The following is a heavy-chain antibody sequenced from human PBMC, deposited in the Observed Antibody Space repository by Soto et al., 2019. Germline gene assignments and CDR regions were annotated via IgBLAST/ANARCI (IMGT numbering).Heavy chain of an antibody. CDR1: GFTFTNYA. CDR2: VTGSGTNT. Sequence: EVQLLESGGGLVQPGGSRRLSCEASGFTFTNYAMNWVRQAPGKGLEWVSGVTGSGTNTYYADSVQGRFIISRDDSRDTLYLEMNSLRVEDTAVYYCAKGDGDLYYYNMDGWGQGTTVTVSS. J-gene: IGHJ6*03. CDR3: AKGDGDLYYYNMDG. D-gene: IGHD7-27*01. V-gene: IGHV3-23*01.